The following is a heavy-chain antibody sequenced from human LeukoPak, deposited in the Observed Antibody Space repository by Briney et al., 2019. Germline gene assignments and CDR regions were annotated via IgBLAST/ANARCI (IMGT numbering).Heavy chain of an antibody. D-gene: IGHD3-10*01. CDR2: ISSSSSYI. J-gene: IGHJ4*02. V-gene: IGHV3-21*01. CDR3: ARDQGVRGAGFDY. Sequence: PGGSLRLSCAAFGFTFSSYTMNWVRQAPGKGLEWVSSISSSSSYIYYADSVKGRFTISRDNAKNSLYLQMNSLRAEDTAVYYCARDQGVRGAGFDYWGQGTLVTVSS. CDR1: GFTFSSYT.